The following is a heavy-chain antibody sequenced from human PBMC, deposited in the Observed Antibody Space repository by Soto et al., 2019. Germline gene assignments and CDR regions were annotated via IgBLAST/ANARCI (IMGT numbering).Heavy chain of an antibody. J-gene: IGHJ4*02. D-gene: IGHD2-2*01. Sequence: EVQLVESGGAVVQPGGSLRLSCAASGFTFDDFSMHWVRQAPGKGLEWVSLIGRDGIYIYYADSVKGRFTISRDNSKNSLYLQMNSLTTEDTAFYFCAKEKHDASWTSFDYWGQGTLVTVSS. CDR2: IGRDGIYI. CDR1: GFTFDDFS. V-gene: IGHV3-43*01. CDR3: AKEKHDASWTSFDY.